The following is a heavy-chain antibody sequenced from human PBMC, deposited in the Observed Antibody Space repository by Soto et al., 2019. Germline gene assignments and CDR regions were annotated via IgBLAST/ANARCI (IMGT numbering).Heavy chain of an antibody. Sequence: QVPLVQSGAEVKKPGASVKVSCKASGYTFTSYGISWVRQAPGQGLEWMGWISAYNGNTNYAQKLQGRVTMTTDTSTSTAYMELRSLRSDDTAVYYCARASPKNSGYEILGLGVNWDYYGMDVWGQGTTVTVSS. CDR1: GYTFTSYG. D-gene: IGHD5-12*01. V-gene: IGHV1-18*01. CDR2: ISAYNGNT. J-gene: IGHJ6*02. CDR3: ARASPKNSGYEILGLGVNWDYYGMDV.